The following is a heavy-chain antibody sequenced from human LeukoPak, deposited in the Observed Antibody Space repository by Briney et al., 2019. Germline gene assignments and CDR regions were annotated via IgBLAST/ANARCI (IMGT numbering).Heavy chain of an antibody. CDR1: GFTFRTYW. CDR2: IKQDGNEK. D-gene: IGHD6-13*01. V-gene: IGHV3-7*01. CDR3: ARAQAAAASRGDAFDI. J-gene: IGHJ3*02. Sequence: PGGSLRLSCAASGFTFRTYWMSWVRQAPGKGLEWVANIKQDGNEKYYVDSVKGRFTISRDNAKNSLDLQMNSLRAEDTAVYYCARAQAAAASRGDAFDIWGQGTMVTVSS.